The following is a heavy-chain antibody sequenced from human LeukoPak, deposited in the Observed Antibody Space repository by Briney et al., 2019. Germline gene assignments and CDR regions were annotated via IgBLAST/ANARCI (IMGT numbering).Heavy chain of an antibody. CDR3: AKDSGGNQFSYYMDV. D-gene: IGHD4-23*01. CDR2: IWYDGSNK. J-gene: IGHJ6*03. Sequence: GGSLRLSCAASGFTFSNYGIHWVRQAPGKGLEWVAFIWYDGSNKYYADSVKGRFTISRDNSKNTLFLQMNSLRAEDTAVYYCAKDSGGNQFSYYMDVWGKGTTVTVSS. CDR1: GFTFSNYG. V-gene: IGHV3-30*02.